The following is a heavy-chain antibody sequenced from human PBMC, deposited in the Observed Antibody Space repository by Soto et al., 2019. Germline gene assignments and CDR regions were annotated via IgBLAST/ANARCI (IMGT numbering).Heavy chain of an antibody. D-gene: IGHD6-25*01. Sequence: GEYQKISCKGSGYSFTSYWISWVRQMPGKGLEWMGRTDPSDSYTNYSPSFQGHVTISADKSISTAYLQCSSLKASDTAMYYCARPESGSDAFDIWGQGTMVAISS. J-gene: IGHJ3*02. CDR2: TDPSDSYT. V-gene: IGHV5-10-1*01. CDR1: GYSFTSYW. CDR3: ARPESGSDAFDI.